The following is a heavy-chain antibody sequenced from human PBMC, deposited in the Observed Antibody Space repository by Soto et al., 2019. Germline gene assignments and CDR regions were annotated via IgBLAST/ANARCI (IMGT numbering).Heavy chain of an antibody. J-gene: IGHJ6*02. CDR2: TYYRSKWYT. V-gene: IGHV6-1*01. Sequence: QVQLHQSGPGLVKPSQTLSLTCAISGDSVASNSAAWNWIRQSPSRGLEWLGRTYYRSKWYTDYAESVKSRITINPDTSKNQFSLQLKSVTPEDTAVYYCTTGASSGRYVNYYYGLDVWGQGTTVTVSS. D-gene: IGHD2-2*01. CDR3: TTGASSGRYVNYYYGLDV. CDR1: GDSVASNSAA.